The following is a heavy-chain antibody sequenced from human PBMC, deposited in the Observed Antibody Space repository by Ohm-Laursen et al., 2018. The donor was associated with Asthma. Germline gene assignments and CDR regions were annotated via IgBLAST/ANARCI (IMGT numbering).Heavy chain of an antibody. CDR3: ARIGPEWELPGREYSLHH. Sequence: SLRLSCTASGYTFSRYSIHWVRQVPGKGLEWVASISTASTFIYHADSMRGRFTTSRDNAKNSVYLQMNSLRAEDTALYYCARIGPEWELPGREYSLHHWGQGTQVTVSS. CDR2: ISTASTFI. D-gene: IGHD1-26*01. J-gene: IGHJ1*01. V-gene: IGHV3-21*01. CDR1: GYTFSRYS.